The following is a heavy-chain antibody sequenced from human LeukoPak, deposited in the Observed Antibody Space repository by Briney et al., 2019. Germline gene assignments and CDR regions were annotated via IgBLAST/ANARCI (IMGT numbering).Heavy chain of an antibody. Sequence: PGGSLRLSCATSGFTFSSFEMNWVRQAPGKGLEWVSYIDNSGSARSYADSVKGRFTISRDNSKNTLYLQMNSLRAEDTAVYYCAKDHHSSGYYIDYFDYWGQGTLVTVSS. CDR3: AKDHHSSGYYIDYFDY. V-gene: IGHV3-48*03. J-gene: IGHJ4*02. CDR2: IDNSGSAR. D-gene: IGHD3-22*01. CDR1: GFTFSSFE.